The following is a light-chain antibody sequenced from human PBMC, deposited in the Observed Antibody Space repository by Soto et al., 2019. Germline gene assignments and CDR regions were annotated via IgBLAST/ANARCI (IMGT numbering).Light chain of an antibody. CDR2: AAS. J-gene: IGKJ4*01. CDR1: QSISRY. V-gene: IGKV1-39*01. CDR3: QQSYSYPLT. Sequence: DIQMTQSPSSLSASVGDRVTITCRASQSISRYLNWYQQKPGKAPKLLIDAASSLQSGVPSRFSGSGSGTDFTLTISSLQPEDFATSSCQQSYSYPLTFGGGTTVEIK.